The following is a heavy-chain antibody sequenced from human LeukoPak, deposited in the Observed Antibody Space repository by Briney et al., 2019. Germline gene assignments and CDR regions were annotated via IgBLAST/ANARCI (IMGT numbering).Heavy chain of an antibody. D-gene: IGHD2-21*02. J-gene: IGHJ6*02. CDR1: GFTFSSYA. Sequence: GGSLRLSCAASGFTFSSYAMSWVRQAPGKGLEWVSAISGSGGSTYYADSVKGRFTISRDNSKNTLYLQMNSLRAEGTAVYYCAKDGDLAAILYYYGMDVWGQGTTVTVSS. V-gene: IGHV3-23*01. CDR3: AKDGDLAAILYYYGMDV. CDR2: ISGSGGST.